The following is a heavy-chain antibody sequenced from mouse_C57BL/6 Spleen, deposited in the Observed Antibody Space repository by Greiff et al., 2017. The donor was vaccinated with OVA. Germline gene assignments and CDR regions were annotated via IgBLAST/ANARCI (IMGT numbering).Heavy chain of an antibody. D-gene: IGHD2-4*01. Sequence: EVHLVESGGGLVKPGGSLKLSCAASGFTFSDYGMHWVRQAPEKGLEWVAYISSGSSTIYYADTVKGRFTISRDNAKNTLFLQMTSLRSEDTAMYYCARGGYYDYDAGYFDYWGQGTTLTVSS. CDR3: ARGGYYDYDAGYFDY. CDR1: GFTFSDYG. V-gene: IGHV5-17*01. CDR2: ISSGSSTI. J-gene: IGHJ2*01.